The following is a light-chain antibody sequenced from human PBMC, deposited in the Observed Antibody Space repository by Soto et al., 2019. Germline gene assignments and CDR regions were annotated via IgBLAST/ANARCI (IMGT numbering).Light chain of an antibody. CDR2: AAS. J-gene: IGKJ2*01. Sequence: EIVLTQSPGTLSLSPGERATLSCRASQNVGRNYVAWYQQKPGQAPRLLIFAASGRVTGIPDRFSGSGSGTDFTLTITRLEPEDFALYFCQQCGSSPPYTFGQGTTLEIK. CDR1: QNVGRNY. V-gene: IGKV3-20*01. CDR3: QQCGSSPPYT.